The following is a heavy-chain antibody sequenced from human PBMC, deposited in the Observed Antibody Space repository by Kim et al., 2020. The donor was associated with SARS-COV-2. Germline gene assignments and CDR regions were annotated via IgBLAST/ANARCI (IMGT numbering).Heavy chain of an antibody. CDR2: IWYDGSNK. CDR3: AKGQGVNDFDY. CDR1: GFTFSSYG. D-gene: IGHD2-8*01. Sequence: GGSLRLSCAASGFTFSSYGMHWVRQAPGKGLEWVAVIWYDGSNKYYADSVKGRFTISRDNSKNTLYLQMNSLRAEDTAVYYCAKGQGVNDFDYWGQGTLVTVSS. V-gene: IGHV3-33*06. J-gene: IGHJ4*02.